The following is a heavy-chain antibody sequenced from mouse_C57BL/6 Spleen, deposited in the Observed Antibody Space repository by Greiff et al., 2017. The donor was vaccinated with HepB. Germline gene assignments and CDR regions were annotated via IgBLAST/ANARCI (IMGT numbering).Heavy chain of an antibody. CDR2: IDPSDSYT. V-gene: IGHV1-50*01. CDR3: AVSLITTVVADY. CDR1: GYTFTSYW. D-gene: IGHD1-1*01. J-gene: IGHJ2*01. Sequence: QVQLQQPGAELVKPGASVKLSCKASGYTFTSYWMQWVKQRPGQGLEWIGEIDPSDSYTNYNQKFKGKATLTVDTSSSTAYMQLSSLTSEDSAVYYCAVSLITTVVADYWGQGTTLTVSS.